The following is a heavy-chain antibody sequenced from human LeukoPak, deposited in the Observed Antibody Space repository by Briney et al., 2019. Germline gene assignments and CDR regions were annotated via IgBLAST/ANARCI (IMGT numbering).Heavy chain of an antibody. CDR3: ARRYSSGWYTNAEYFHH. CDR1: GYSFANYW. J-gene: IGHJ1*01. Sequence: GESLRISCKGSGYSFANYWISWVRQMPGKGLEWMGRIDPSDSFTNYSPSFQGHVTISVDSSISTAYLHWSSLKASDTAMYYCARRYSSGWYTNAEYFHHWGQGSLVTVSS. CDR2: IDPSDSFT. D-gene: IGHD6-19*01. V-gene: IGHV5-10-1*01.